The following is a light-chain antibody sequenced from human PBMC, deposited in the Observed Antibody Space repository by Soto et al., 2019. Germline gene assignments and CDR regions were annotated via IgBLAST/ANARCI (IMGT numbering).Light chain of an antibody. CDR2: QEN. V-gene: IGLV3-1*01. CDR1: KLGHKY. Sequence: SYELTQPPSVSVSPGQTVSITCSGQKLGHKYPCWYQQKPGHSPVLVIYQENKRPSGIPERFSGSNSGNTATLTISGTQALDEADYYCQAWDSNTAIFGGGTKLTVL. J-gene: IGLJ2*01. CDR3: QAWDSNTAI.